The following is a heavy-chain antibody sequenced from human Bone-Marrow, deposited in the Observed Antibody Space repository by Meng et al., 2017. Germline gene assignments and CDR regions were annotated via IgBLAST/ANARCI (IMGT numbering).Heavy chain of an antibody. CDR3: ARGSWLQLWLQDY. CDR1: GGSFSGYY. D-gene: IGHD5-18*01. Sequence: QVQLQQWGAGRLKPSETLSLTCAVYGGSFSGYYWSWIRHPPGKGLEWIGEINHSGSTNYNPSLKSRVTISVDTSKNQFSLKLSSVTAADTAVYYCARGSWLQLWLQDYWGQGTLVTVSS. J-gene: IGHJ4*02. CDR2: INHSGST. V-gene: IGHV4-34*01.